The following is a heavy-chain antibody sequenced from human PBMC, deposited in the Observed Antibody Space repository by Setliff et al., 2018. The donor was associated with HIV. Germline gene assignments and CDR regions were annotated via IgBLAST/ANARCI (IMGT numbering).Heavy chain of an antibody. J-gene: IGHJ4*02. Sequence: SETLSLTCTVSGGSISNGDHYWAWIRQSPGKGLEWIGYIYYTGDTYYRSSLESRVTISVDTSNNQFSLRPKSVTAADTAVYYRVRDDYGYNGKGFDYWGPGTLVTVSS. CDR2: IYYTGDT. V-gene: IGHV4-30-4*08. CDR1: GGSISNGDHY. CDR3: VRDDYGYNGKGFDY. D-gene: IGHD4-17*01.